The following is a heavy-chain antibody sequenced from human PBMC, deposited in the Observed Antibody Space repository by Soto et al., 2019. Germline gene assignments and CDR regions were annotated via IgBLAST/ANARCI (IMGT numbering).Heavy chain of an antibody. V-gene: IGHV1-69*06. J-gene: IGHJ4*02. CDR3: NLIHGTSYGAGRLRDY. D-gene: IGHD4-17*01. CDR2: SIPIFGTA. CDR1: GGTFSSYA. Sequence: QVQLVQSGAEVKKPGSSVKVSCKASGGTFSSYAISWVRQAPGQGLEWMGGSIPIFGTANYAQKFQGRVTITADKSTSTAYMELRSLRSEDTAVYYCNLIHGTSYGAGRLRDYWGQGTLVTVSS.